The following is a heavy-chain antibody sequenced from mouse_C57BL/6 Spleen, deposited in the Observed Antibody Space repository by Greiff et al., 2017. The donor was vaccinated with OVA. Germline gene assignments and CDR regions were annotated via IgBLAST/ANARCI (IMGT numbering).Heavy chain of an antibody. J-gene: IGHJ4*01. CDR1: GFSLTSYG. CDR3: ARTQLPRGYAMDY. Sequence: VKLMESGPGLVQPSQSLSITCTVSGFSLTSYGVHWVRQSPGKGLEWLGVIWSGGSTDYNAAFISRLSISKDNSKSQVFFKMNSLQADDTAIYYCARTQLPRGYAMDYWGQGTSVTVSS. V-gene: IGHV2-2*01. D-gene: IGHD4-1*02. CDR2: IWSGGST.